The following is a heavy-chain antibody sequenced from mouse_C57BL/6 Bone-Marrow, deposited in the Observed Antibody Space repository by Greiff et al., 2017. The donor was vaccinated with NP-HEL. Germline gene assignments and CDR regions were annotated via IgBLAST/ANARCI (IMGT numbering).Heavy chain of an antibody. Sequence: EVQLQQSGPELVKPGASVKISCKASGYSFTGYYMNWVKQSPEKSLEWIGEINPSTGGTTYNQKFKAKATLTVDKSSSTAYMQLKSLTSEDSAVYYCASAGYGYAMDYWGQGTSVTGSS. CDR2: INPSTGGT. CDR1: GYSFTGYY. J-gene: IGHJ4*01. D-gene: IGHD2-2*01. V-gene: IGHV1-42*01. CDR3: ASAGYGYAMDY.